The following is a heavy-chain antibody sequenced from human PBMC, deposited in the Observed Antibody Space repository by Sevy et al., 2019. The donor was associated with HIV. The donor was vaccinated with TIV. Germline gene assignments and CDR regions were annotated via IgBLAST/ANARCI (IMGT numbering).Heavy chain of an antibody. V-gene: IGHV3-11*01. CDR1: GFTFSDYY. CDR3: ARLHRPAKQQLGISYYYYGMDV. CDR2: ISSSGSTI. Sequence: GGSLRLSCAASGFTFSDYYMSWIRQAPGKGLEWVSYISSSGSTIYYADSVKGRFTISRDKAKNSLYLQMNSLRAEDTAVYYCARLHRPAKQQLGISYYYYGMDVWGQGTTVTVSS. J-gene: IGHJ6*02. D-gene: IGHD6-13*01.